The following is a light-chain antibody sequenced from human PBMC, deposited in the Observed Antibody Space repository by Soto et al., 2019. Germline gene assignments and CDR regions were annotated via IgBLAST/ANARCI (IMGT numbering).Light chain of an antibody. V-gene: IGLV2-14*03. J-gene: IGLJ1*01. CDR1: SSDIGAYDY. CDR3: SSFADSSARDYV. CDR2: DVS. Sequence: QSALTQPRSVSGSPGQSVTISCTGTSSDIGAYDYVSWYQQHPGGVPKLLIYDVSSRPSGVSSRFSGSKSGNTASLTISGLQADDESDYYCSSFADSSARDYVFGGGTKLTVL.